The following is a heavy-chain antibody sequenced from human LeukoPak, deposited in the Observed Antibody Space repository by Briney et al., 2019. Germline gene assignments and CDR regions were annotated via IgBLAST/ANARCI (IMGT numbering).Heavy chain of an antibody. V-gene: IGHV1-69*06. CDR2: IIPIFGTA. CDR1: GGTFSSYA. CDR3: ASLMVRGVAGNYYYMDV. Sequence: SVKVSCKASGGTFSSYAISWVRQAPGQGLEWMGGIIPIFGTANYAQKFQGRVTITADKSTSTAYMELSSLRSEDTAVYYCASLMVRGVAGNYYYMDVWGKGTTVTVSS. J-gene: IGHJ6*03. D-gene: IGHD3-10*01.